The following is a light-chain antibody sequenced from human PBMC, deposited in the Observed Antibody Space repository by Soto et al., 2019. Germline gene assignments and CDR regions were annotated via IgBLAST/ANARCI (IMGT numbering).Light chain of an antibody. V-gene: IGLV2-14*01. CDR3: SSYTVRRSWV. CDR2: EVT. CDR1: SSDVGGYNH. Sequence: QSVLTQPASVTGSPGQSITISCTGTSSDVGGYNHVSWYQQYPGTAPKLMIYEVTNRPSGVSYRFSGSKSGNTASLTISGLQPDDEADYYCSSYTVRRSWVFGGGTKLTVL. J-gene: IGLJ3*02.